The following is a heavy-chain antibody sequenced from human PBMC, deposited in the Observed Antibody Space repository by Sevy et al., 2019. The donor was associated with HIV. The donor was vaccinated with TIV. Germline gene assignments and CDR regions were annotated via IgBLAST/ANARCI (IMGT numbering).Heavy chain of an antibody. J-gene: IGHJ4*02. CDR3: ARGYCSSTSCYNSFDY. CDR2: ISAYNGST. CDR1: GYTFTSYG. V-gene: IGHV1-18*01. Sequence: ASVKVSCKASGYTFTSYGISWVRQAPGQGLEWMGWISAYNGSTNYAQKLQGRVTMTTDTSTSTAYMELRSLRSDDTAVYYCARGYCSSTSCYNSFDYWGQGTLVTVSS. D-gene: IGHD2-2*02.